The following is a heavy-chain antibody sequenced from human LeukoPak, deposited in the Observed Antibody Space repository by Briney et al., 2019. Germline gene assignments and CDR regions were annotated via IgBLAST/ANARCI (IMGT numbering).Heavy chain of an antibody. CDR3: AKDTVTTLGAPYYYYGMDV. V-gene: IGHV3-30*02. CDR2: IWYDGSNK. D-gene: IGHD4-11*01. Sequence: PGGSLRLSCAASGVTVSSNYMSWVRQAPGKGLEWVAVIWYDGSNKYYADSVKGRFTISRDNSKNTLYLQMNSLRAEDTAVYYCAKDTVTTLGAPYYYYGMDVWGQGATVTVSS. CDR1: GVTVSSNY. J-gene: IGHJ6*02.